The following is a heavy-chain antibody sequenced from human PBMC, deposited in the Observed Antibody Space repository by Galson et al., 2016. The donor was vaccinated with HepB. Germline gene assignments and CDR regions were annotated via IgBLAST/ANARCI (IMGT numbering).Heavy chain of an antibody. D-gene: IGHD6-13*01. CDR2: ITPIFGTA. CDR1: GDTFNHYG. CDR3: ARDRGIAATGMALPFDS. Sequence: SCKASGDTFNHYGLSWVRQAPGQGLEWMGGITPIFGTAKYAQNFQGRVLITADRLTSTAYLVLSSLRSEDSAIYYCARDRGIAATGMALPFDSWGQGTLVTVSS. V-gene: IGHV1-69*06. J-gene: IGHJ4*02.